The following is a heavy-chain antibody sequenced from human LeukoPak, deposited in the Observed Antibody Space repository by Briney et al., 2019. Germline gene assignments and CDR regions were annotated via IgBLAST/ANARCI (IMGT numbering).Heavy chain of an antibody. V-gene: IGHV4-34*01. J-gene: IGHJ4*02. Sequence: SETLSLTCAVYGGSFSGYYWSWIRQPPGKGLEWIGEINHSGSTNYNPSLKSRVTISVDTSKNQFFLKLSSVTAEDTAVYYCARDLLPFYGGNQGGFDYWGQGTLVTVSS. CDR2: INHSGST. CDR3: ARDLLPFYGGNQGGFDY. CDR1: GGSFSGYY. D-gene: IGHD4-23*01.